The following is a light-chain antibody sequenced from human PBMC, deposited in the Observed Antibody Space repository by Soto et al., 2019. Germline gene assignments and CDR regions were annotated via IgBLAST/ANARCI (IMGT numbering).Light chain of an antibody. Sequence: QSVLTQPASVSGSPGQSITISCTGTSSDIGAYNYVSWYQLHPGKAPKLMIYEVSYRTSGLSSRFSGSKSGNTASLTISGLQAEDEADYFCSSYSGSSPLYVFGTGTKVTVL. V-gene: IGLV2-14*01. J-gene: IGLJ1*01. CDR2: EVS. CDR3: SSYSGSSPLYV. CDR1: SSDIGAYNY.